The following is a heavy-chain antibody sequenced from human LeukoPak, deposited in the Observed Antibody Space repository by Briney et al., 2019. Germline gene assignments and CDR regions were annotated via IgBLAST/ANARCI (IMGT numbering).Heavy chain of an antibody. V-gene: IGHV4-59*08. J-gene: IGHJ4*02. D-gene: IGHD6-13*01. CDR3: ARGRIEAAGILDY. CDR2: IYYSGST. CDR1: GGSISGYY. Sequence: SETLSLTCTVSGGSISGYYWNWIRQPPEKGLEWIGYIYYSGSTNYNPSLKSRVTISVDTSKNQFSLKLSSVAAADTAVYYCARGRIEAAGILDYWGQGTLVTVTS.